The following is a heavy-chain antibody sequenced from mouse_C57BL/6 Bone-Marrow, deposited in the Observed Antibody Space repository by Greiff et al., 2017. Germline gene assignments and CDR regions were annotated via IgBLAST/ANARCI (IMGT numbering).Heavy chain of an antibody. CDR1: GFNIKDDY. D-gene: IGHD2-1*01. J-gene: IGHJ3*01. CDR2: IDPENGDT. Sequence: VQLQQSGAELVRPGASVKLSCTASGFNIKDDYMHWVKQRPEQGLEWIGWIDPENGDTEYATKFQGKATITADTSSNTAYLQLSSLTSEDTAVLYCTTVSSYYDGNDWFAYWGQGTLVTVSA. V-gene: IGHV14-4*01. CDR3: TTVSSYYDGNDWFAY.